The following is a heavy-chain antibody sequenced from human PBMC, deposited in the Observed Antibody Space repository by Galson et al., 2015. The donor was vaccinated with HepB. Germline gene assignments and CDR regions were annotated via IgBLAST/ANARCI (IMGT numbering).Heavy chain of an antibody. CDR2: VSGGDST. Sequence: SLRLSCAASGFTFSGYAMSWVRQAPGKGLEWVSTVSGGDSTYYADSVKGRFTISRDNSKNTLYLQMNSLRAEDTAVYYCAKSTSGSWTGFDYWGQGTVVTVSS. V-gene: IGHV3-23*01. CDR1: GFTFSGYA. D-gene: IGHD6-13*01. CDR3: AKSTSGSWTGFDY. J-gene: IGHJ4*02.